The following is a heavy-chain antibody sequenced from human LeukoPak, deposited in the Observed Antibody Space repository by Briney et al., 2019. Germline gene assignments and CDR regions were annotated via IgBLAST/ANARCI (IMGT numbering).Heavy chain of an antibody. V-gene: IGHV3-7*03. D-gene: IGHD3-3*01. J-gene: IGHJ4*02. CDR1: GFTFSSYW. Sequence: GRSLRLSCAASGFTFSSYWMSWVRQAPGKGLEWVANIKQDGSEKYYVDSVKGRFTISRDNAKNSLYLQMNSLRAEDAAVYYCARDLSNFWSGYPDNGIDYWGQGTLVTVSS. CDR2: IKQDGSEK. CDR3: ARDLSNFWSGYPDNGIDY.